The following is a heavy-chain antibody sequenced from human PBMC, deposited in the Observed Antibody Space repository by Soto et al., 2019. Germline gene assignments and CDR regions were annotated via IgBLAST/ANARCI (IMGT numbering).Heavy chain of an antibody. Sequence: GASVKVSCKASGGTFSSYTISWVRQAPGQGLEWMGRIIPILGIANYAQKFQGRVTITADKSTSTAYMELSSLRSEDTAVYYCAKDYDHSSSWYRGLFDPWGQGTLVTVSS. J-gene: IGHJ5*02. D-gene: IGHD6-13*01. V-gene: IGHV1-69*04. CDR2: IIPILGIA. CDR3: AKDYDHSSSWYRGLFDP. CDR1: GGTFSSYT.